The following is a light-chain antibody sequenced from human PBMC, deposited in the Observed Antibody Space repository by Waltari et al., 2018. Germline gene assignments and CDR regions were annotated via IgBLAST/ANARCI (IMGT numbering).Light chain of an antibody. CDR2: DAS. J-gene: IGKJ5*01. V-gene: IGKV1-33*01. CDR1: HDINNF. Sequence: DIQMTQSPSSLSASVGDTVTITCQASHDINNFLNWDQQKPGKAPKLLFYDASNLETGVPSRFSGSGSGTDFTFTISSLQPEDIATYYCQQFDHLPTFGQGTRLEIK. CDR3: QQFDHLPT.